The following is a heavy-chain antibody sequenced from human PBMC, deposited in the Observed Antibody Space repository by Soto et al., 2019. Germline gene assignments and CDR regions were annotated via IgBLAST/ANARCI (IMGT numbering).Heavy chain of an antibody. D-gene: IGHD3-10*01. CDR2: IYYSGST. J-gene: IGHJ5*02. CDR3: ARAQYGSGKRFDP. CDR1: GGSISSYY. V-gene: IGHV4-59*01. Sequence: SETLSLTCSVSGGSISSYYGSWIRQPPGKGLEWIGYIYYSGSTNYNPSLKSRVTISVDTSKNQFSLKLSSVTAADTAVYYCARAQYGSGKRFDPWGQGTLVTVSS.